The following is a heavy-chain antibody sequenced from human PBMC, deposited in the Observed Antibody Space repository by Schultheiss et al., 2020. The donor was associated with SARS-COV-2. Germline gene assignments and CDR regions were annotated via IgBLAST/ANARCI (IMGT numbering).Heavy chain of an antibody. CDR1: GFSFSSYS. CDR3: ARDPPYCSSTSCYLGYYGMDV. D-gene: IGHD2-2*01. Sequence: GGSLRLSCAAYGFSFSSYSMNWVRQAPGKGLEWVSSISSTSSYIYYADSVKGRFTISRDNAKNSLYLQMNSLRAEDTAVYYCARDPPYCSSTSCYLGYYGMDVWGQGTTVTVSS. V-gene: IGHV3-21*01. CDR2: ISSTSSYI. J-gene: IGHJ6*02.